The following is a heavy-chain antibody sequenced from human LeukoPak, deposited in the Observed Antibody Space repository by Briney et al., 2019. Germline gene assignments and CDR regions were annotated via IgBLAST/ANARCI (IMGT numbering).Heavy chain of an antibody. CDR1: GFTFSSYG. J-gene: IGHJ6*02. V-gene: IGHV3-30*18. CDR2: ISYDGSNK. CDR3: AKEGLHYDILTGSIYYYGMDV. Sequence: PGRSLRLSCEASGFTFSSYGMHWVRQAPGKGLEWVAVISYDGSNKYYADSVKGRFTISRDNSKNTLYLQMNSLRAEDTAVYYCAKEGLHYDILTGSIYYYGMDVWGQGTTVTVSS. D-gene: IGHD3-9*01.